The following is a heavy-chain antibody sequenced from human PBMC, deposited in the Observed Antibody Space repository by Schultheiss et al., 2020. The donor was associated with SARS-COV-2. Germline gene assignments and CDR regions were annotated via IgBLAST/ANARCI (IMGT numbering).Heavy chain of an antibody. CDR3: ATGTTPRLPNY. V-gene: IGHV3-11*01. J-gene: IGHJ4*02. Sequence: GGSLRLSCAASGFTFSDYYMNWIRQAPGKGLEWVSYISDTGGIIYYADSVKGRFTISRDNAKNSLYLQMNSLRAEDTAVYYCATGTTPRLPNYWGQGTLVTVSS. CDR2: ISDTGGII. D-gene: IGHD4-11*01. CDR1: GFTFSDYY.